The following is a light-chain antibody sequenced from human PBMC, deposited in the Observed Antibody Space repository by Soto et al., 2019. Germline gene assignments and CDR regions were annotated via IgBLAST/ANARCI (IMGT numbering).Light chain of an antibody. CDR1: QGIRND. CDR3: LQDYNYPLT. CDR2: AAS. J-gene: IGKJ4*01. Sequence: AIQMNQSPSSLSASVGDRVTITCRASQGIRNDLGWYQQKPGKAPKLLTYAASSLQSGVPSRFSGSGSGTDFTLTISSLQPEDFATYYCLQDYNYPLTFGGGTKVEIK. V-gene: IGKV1-6*01.